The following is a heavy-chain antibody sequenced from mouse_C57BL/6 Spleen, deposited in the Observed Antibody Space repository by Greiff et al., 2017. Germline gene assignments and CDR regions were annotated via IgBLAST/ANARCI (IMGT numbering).Heavy chain of an antibody. V-gene: IGHV1-42*01. D-gene: IGHD1-1*01. Sequence: VHVKQSGPELVKPGASVKISCKASGYSFTGYYMNWVKQSPEKSLEWIGEINPSTGGTTYNQKFKAKATLTVDKSSSTAYMQLKSLTSGDSAVYYCARYVCDCGSGYFDVWGTGTTVTVSS. CDR3: ARYVCDCGSGYFDV. J-gene: IGHJ1*03. CDR2: INPSTGGT. CDR1: GYSFTGYY.